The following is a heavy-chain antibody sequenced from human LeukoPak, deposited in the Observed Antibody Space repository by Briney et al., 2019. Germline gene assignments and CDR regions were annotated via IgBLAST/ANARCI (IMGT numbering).Heavy chain of an antibody. V-gene: IGHV3-23*01. Sequence: GGSLRLSCAASGFTFSSYAMSWVRQAPGKGLEWVSAISGSGGSTYYADSVKGRFTISRDNSKNTLYLQMNSLRAEDTAVYYCAQSIYSSSWWAFDYWGQGTLVTVSS. D-gene: IGHD6-13*01. CDR1: GFTFSSYA. J-gene: IGHJ4*02. CDR3: AQSIYSSSWWAFDY. CDR2: ISGSGGST.